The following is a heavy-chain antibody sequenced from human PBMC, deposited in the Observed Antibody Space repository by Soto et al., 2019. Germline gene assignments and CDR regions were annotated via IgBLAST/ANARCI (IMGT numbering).Heavy chain of an antibody. Sequence: VASVKVSCTASGYTFTSYGISWVRQAPGQGLEWMGWISAYNGNTNYAQKLQGRVTMTTDTSTSTAYMELRSLRSDDTAVYYCARGISWGYSYAYDAFDIWGHGTMVTVSS. CDR3: ARGISWGYSYAYDAFDI. V-gene: IGHV1-18*01. D-gene: IGHD5-18*01. J-gene: IGHJ3*02. CDR1: GYTFTSYG. CDR2: ISAYNGNT.